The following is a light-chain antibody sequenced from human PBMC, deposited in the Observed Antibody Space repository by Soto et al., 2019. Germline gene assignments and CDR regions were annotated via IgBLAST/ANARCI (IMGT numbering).Light chain of an antibody. J-gene: IGLJ2*01. Sequence: QSALTQPASVSGSPGQSITISCTGTSSDVGAYNYVSWYQQHPGKAPKLMICDVSYRPSGVSNRFSGSKSGNTASLTISGLQDEDEADYYCSSYTRGRSVVFGGGTKLTVL. CDR1: SSDVGAYNY. CDR3: SSYTRGRSVV. V-gene: IGLV2-14*01. CDR2: DVS.